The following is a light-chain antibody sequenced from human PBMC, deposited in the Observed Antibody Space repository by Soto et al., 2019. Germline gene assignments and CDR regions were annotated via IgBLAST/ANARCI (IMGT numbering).Light chain of an antibody. J-gene: IGLJ1*01. Sequence: QSVPTQPASVSGSPRQSITISCTGTSSDVGGYNYVSWYQQHPGKAPKLMIYDVSTRPSGVSNRFSGSKSGNTASLTISGLQAEDEAEYYCSSYTTSSTYVFGTGTKLTVL. CDR1: SSDVGGYNY. V-gene: IGLV2-14*01. CDR3: SSYTTSSTYV. CDR2: DVS.